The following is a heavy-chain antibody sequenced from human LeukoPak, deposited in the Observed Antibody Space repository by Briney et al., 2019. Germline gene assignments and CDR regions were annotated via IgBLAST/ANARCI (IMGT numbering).Heavy chain of an antibody. D-gene: IGHD2-15*01. CDR3: ARGYCSGGSCYSYYYYNYMDV. V-gene: IGHV4-34*01. Sequence: SETLSLTCAVDGGSFSGYYWNWIRQPPGKGLEWIGEINHSGSTPNNTSPKSRVTISEDTSKNHFSLKLSSVTAEETAVYYCARGYCSGGSCYSYYYYNYMDVWGKGTTVTVSS. CDR1: GGSFSGYY. CDR2: INHSGST. J-gene: IGHJ6*03.